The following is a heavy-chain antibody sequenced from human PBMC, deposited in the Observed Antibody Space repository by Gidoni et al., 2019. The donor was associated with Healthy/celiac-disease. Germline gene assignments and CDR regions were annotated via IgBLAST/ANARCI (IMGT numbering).Heavy chain of an antibody. J-gene: IGHJ4*02. CDR3: ARRSPISYYFDY. V-gene: IGHV3-7*01. CDR2: IKQDGSEK. Sequence: EMQLVASGGGLVQPGGSLRLSCADSGFTFSSYWMSWVRQAPGKGLEWVANIKQDGSEKYYVDSVKGRFTISRDNAKNSLYLQMNSLRAEDTAVYYCARRSPISYYFDYWGQGTLVTVSS. D-gene: IGHD2-21*01. CDR1: GFTFSSYW.